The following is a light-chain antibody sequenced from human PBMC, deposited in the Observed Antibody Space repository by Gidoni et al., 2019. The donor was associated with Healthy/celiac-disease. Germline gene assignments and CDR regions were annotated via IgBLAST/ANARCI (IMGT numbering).Light chain of an antibody. CDR2: CAS. CDR1: QSVSSSY. CDR3: QQYGRSPLT. V-gene: IGKV3-20*01. J-gene: IGKJ4*01. Sequence: ELVLTPSPVTLSLSPGERTTLSCRASQSVSSSYLAWYQQKPGQAPRLLIYCASSRATGIPDRFSGSGSGTDFTLTISRLEPEDFAVYYCQQYGRSPLTFGGGTKVEIK.